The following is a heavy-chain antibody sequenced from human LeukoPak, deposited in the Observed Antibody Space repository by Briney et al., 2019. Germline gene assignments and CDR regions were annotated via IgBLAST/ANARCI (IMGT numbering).Heavy chain of an antibody. CDR2: IFYSGAT. CDR3: VRHRQWLLFPDY. V-gene: IGHV4-39*01. Sequence: SETLSLTCTVSGDSISINYNWGWIRQPPGKGLEWIGSIFYSGATYYSPSLKSRVTISVDTSKNQFSLKLSSMTAADTAVYYCVRHRQWLLFPDYWGQGTLVNVYS. J-gene: IGHJ4*02. D-gene: IGHD6-19*01. CDR1: GDSISINYN.